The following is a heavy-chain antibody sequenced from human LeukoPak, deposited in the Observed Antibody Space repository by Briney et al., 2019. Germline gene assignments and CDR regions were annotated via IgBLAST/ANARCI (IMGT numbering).Heavy chain of an antibody. D-gene: IGHD3-22*01. CDR2: IYPGDSDT. CDR1: GYSFTSYW. Sequence: GEFLKISCKGSGYSFTSYWIGWVRQMPGKGLEWMGIIYPGDSDTRYSPSFQGQVTISADKSISTAYLQWSSLKASDTAMYYCARHVADSGYYYVIFDYWGQGTLVTVSS. CDR3: ARHVADSGYYYVIFDY. J-gene: IGHJ4*02. V-gene: IGHV5-51*01.